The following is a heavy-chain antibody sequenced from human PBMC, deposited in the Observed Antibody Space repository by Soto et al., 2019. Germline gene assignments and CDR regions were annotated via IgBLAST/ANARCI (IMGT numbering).Heavy chain of an antibody. V-gene: IGHV5-51*01. CDR3: ATPYYGSGSYDAFDI. J-gene: IGHJ3*02. Sequence: PGESLKISCKGSGYSFTSYWIGWVRQMPGKGLDWMGIIYTGDSDTRYSPSFQGQVTSSADKSISTAYLQWSSLKASDTAMYYCATPYYGSGSYDAFDIWGQGTMVTVS. CDR2: IYTGDSDT. D-gene: IGHD3-10*01. CDR1: GYSFTSYW.